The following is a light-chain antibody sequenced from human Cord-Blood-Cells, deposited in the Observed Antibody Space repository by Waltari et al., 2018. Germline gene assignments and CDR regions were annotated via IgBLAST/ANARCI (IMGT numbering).Light chain of an antibody. CDR1: QSISSY. Sequence: DIQMTQSPSSLSASVGDRVTITCRASQSISSYLNWYQQKPGKAPKLLIYAASSLQSGVPSRFSGSGSGTDFTLTISSLQPEYFATYYCQQSYSTPYTFDQGTKLEIK. CDR2: AAS. V-gene: IGKV1-39*01. CDR3: QQSYSTPYT. J-gene: IGKJ2*01.